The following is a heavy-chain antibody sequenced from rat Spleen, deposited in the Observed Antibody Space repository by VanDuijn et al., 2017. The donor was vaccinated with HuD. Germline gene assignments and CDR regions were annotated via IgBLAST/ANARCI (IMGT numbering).Heavy chain of an antibody. J-gene: IGHJ2*01. CDR3: ARDGGDY. V-gene: IGHV2-41*01. Sequence: QVQLKESGPGLVQPSQTLSLTCTVAGFSLINYNMHWVRQPPGKGLEWMGIIWSTGGTQYNSALKSRLSISRDTSKSQVFLQMNRLQTEDTATYYCARDGGDYWGQGVMVTVSS. CDR1: GFSLINYN. CDR2: IWSTGGT.